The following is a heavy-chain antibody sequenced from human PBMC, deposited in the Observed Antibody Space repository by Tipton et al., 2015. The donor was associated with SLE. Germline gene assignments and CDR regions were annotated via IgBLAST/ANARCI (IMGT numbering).Heavy chain of an antibody. D-gene: IGHD3-22*01. CDR1: GGSISTYY. CDR3: ARRHFDTSGYYRGAFDI. J-gene: IGHJ3*02. V-gene: IGHV4-59*07. Sequence: TLSLTCTVSGGSISTYYWSWIRQSPGKGLEWIGYIHKSGSTHYHPSLRGRVTISVDASKNQFSLELIPVTAADTAVYYCARRHFDTSGYYRGAFDIWGQGKMVTVSS. CDR2: IHKSGST.